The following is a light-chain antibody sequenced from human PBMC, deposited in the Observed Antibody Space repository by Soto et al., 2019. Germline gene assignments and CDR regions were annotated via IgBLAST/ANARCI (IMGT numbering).Light chain of an antibody. CDR3: LQDYTYPRT. CDR2: AAS. J-gene: IGKJ4*01. CDR1: QAIRND. V-gene: IGKV1-6*02. Sequence: AIHLTQSPSSLSASFGDRVTITFRASQAIRNDLVWFQQKPGKAPILLIYAASTLQSGVPPRFSGSGSGTDFTLTISSLQAEDFATYYCLQDYTYPRTFGGGTKVDIK.